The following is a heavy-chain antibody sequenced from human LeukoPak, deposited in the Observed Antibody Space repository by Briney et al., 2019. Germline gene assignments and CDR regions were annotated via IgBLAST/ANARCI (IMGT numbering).Heavy chain of an antibody. CDR3: ARSPVEAMVRGVGWFDP. J-gene: IGHJ5*02. CDR2: IYSGGST. V-gene: IGHV3-53*01. D-gene: IGHD3-10*01. Sequence: PGGSLRLSCGASGFTVSSNYMSWVRQAPGKGLEWVSVIYSGGSTYYADSVKGRFTISRDNSKNTLYLQMNSLRAEDTAVYYCARSPVEAMVRGVGWFDPWGQGTLVTVSS. CDR1: GFTVSSNY.